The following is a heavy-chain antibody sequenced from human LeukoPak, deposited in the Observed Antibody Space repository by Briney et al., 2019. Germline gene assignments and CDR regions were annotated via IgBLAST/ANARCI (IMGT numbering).Heavy chain of an antibody. CDR3: ARDGGILGSHF. D-gene: IGHD3-16*01. J-gene: IGHJ4*02. CDR2: IIPVFNIA. V-gene: IGHV1-69*04. CDR1: GGSFSSYG. Sequence: SVKVSCKASGGSFSSYGIVWVRQAPGQGLEWLGRIIPVFNIANYARKFQGRVSITADKSTTTAYMELTSRTSEDTAVYFFARDGGILGSHFWGQGTLVTVSS.